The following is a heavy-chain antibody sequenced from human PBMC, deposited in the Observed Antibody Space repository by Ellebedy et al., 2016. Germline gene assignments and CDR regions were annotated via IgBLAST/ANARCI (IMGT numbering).Heavy chain of an antibody. Sequence: ASVKVSXXDSRYTFTTFSITWVRQVPGQGLEWMGFVNTFSGNTKFAQKFQGRVSMTTDSSTHTAYMDLRSLRSDDTAMYYCAKTSGWGYGENWGQGTLVTVSS. D-gene: IGHD3-10*01. CDR1: RYTFTTFS. CDR2: VNTFSGNT. CDR3: AKTSGWGYGEN. V-gene: IGHV1-18*04. J-gene: IGHJ4*02.